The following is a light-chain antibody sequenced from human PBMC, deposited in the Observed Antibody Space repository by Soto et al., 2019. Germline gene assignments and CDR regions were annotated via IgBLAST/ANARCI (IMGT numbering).Light chain of an antibody. CDR2: DVS. J-gene: IGLJ1*01. CDR3: CSYTTSSSYV. V-gene: IGLV2-14*03. CDR1: SSDVGYYNY. Sequence: QSVLTQPASVSGSPGQSITISCTGTSSDVGYYNYVSWYQQHPGKAPKLMIYDVSIRPSGVSNRFSGSKSGNTASLTISGLQAEDEADYYCCSYTTSSSYVFGTGTKLTVL.